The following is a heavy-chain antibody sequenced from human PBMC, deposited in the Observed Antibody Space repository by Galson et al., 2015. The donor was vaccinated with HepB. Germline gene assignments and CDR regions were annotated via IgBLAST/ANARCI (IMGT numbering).Heavy chain of an antibody. Sequence: SVKVSCKASGYTFTSYYMHWVRQAPGQGLEWMGIINPSGGSTSYAQKFQGRVTMTRDTSTSTVYMELSSLRSEDTAVYYCAREGWGDYSNQFTGGAFDIWGQGTMVTVSS. J-gene: IGHJ3*02. CDR1: GYTFTSYY. CDR3: AREGWGDYSNQFTGGAFDI. D-gene: IGHD4-11*01. CDR2: INPSGGST. V-gene: IGHV1-46*01.